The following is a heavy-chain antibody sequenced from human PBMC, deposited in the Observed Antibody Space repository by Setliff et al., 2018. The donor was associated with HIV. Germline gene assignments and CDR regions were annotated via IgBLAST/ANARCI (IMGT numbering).Heavy chain of an antibody. D-gene: IGHD3-9*01. CDR1: GGSITGYY. V-gene: IGHV4-59*12. J-gene: IGHJ3*02. Sequence: SETLSLTCTVSGGSITGYYWSWVRQPPGKGLEWIGYIFYSGTPYYSPSLNSRVTISLDMSKTQFFLRLISMTAADTAVYYCARLNDWRHTFDIWGQGITVTVSS. CDR3: ARLNDWRHTFDI. CDR2: IFYSGTP.